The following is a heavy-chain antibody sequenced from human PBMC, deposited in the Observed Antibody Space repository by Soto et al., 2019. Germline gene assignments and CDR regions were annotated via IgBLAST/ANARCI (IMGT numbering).Heavy chain of an antibody. V-gene: IGHV1-18*01. Sequence: ASVKVSCKASGYTFTSYGISWVRQAPGQGLEWMGWISAYNGNTNYAQKLQGRVTMTTDTSTSTAYMELRSLTPGDTAMYYCARIEYCSGGNCYSAFDIWGQGTLV. CDR2: ISAYNGNT. D-gene: IGHD2-15*01. CDR3: ARIEYCSGGNCYSAFDI. J-gene: IGHJ3*02. CDR1: GYTFTSYG.